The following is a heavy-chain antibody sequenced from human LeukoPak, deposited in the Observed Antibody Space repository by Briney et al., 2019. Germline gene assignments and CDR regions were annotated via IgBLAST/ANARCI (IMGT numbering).Heavy chain of an antibody. CDR3: AGIRAQLRFADV. Sequence: SVKVSCKASGGTFSSYAISWVRQAPGQGLEWMGGIIPIFGTANYAQKFQGRVTITTDESTSTAYMELSSLRSEDTAVYYCAGIRAQLRFADVWGKGTAVTVSS. J-gene: IGHJ6*04. D-gene: IGHD6-13*01. CDR2: IIPIFGTA. V-gene: IGHV1-69*05. CDR1: GGTFSSYA.